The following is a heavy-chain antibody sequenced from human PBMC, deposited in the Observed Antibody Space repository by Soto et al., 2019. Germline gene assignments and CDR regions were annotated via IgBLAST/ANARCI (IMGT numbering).Heavy chain of an antibody. Sequence: ESGGGLVKPGGSLRLSCAASGFTFSSYSMNWVRQAPGKGLEWVSSISSSSSYIYYADSVKGRFTISRDNAKNSLYLQMNSLRAEDTAVYYCARDLEAAAGTEYFQHWGQGTLVTVSS. CDR2: ISSSSSYI. D-gene: IGHD6-13*01. CDR3: ARDLEAAAGTEYFQH. CDR1: GFTFSSYS. V-gene: IGHV3-21*01. J-gene: IGHJ1*01.